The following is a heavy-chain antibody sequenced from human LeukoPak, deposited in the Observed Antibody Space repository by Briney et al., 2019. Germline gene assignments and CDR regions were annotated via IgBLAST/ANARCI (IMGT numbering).Heavy chain of an antibody. CDR2: IFHTGDS. J-gene: IGHJ4*02. CDR1: GVSTSDSY. Sequence: SETLSLTCTVSGVSTSDSYWSWIRQPPGKGLEWIGYIFHTGDSHHNPSFRSRVSISLDTSKDQISLRLTSVTAADTAVYYCTGHRFASPLDSWGQGTLVTVSS. CDR3: TGHRFASPLDS. V-gene: IGHV4-59*08. D-gene: IGHD3-10*01.